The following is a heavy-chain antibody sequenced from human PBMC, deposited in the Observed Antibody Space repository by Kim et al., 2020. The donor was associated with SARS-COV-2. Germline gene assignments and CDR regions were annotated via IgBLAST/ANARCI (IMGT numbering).Heavy chain of an antibody. CDR2: IIPIFGTA. D-gene: IGHD5-12*01. CDR1: GGTFSSYA. V-gene: IGHV1-69*13. Sequence: SEKVSCKASGGTFSSYAISWVRQAPGQGLEWMGGIIPIFGTANYAQKFQGRVTITADESTSTAYMELSSLRSEDTAVYYCALDPVDIVATYLYWGQGTLVTVSS. CDR3: ALDPVDIVATYLY. J-gene: IGHJ4*02.